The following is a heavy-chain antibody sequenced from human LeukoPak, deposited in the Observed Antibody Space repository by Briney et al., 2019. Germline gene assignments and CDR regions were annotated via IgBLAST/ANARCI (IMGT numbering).Heavy chain of an antibody. CDR1: GFTFSSYA. V-gene: IGHV3-23*01. CDR3: AKGGGSGLRKRYYYYMDV. D-gene: IGHD6-19*01. Sequence: GGSLRLSCAASGFTFSSYAMSWVRQAPGKGLEWVSAISGSGGSTYYADSVKGRLTISRDNSKNTLYLQMNSLRAEDTAVYYCAKGGGSGLRKRYYYYMDVWGKGTTVTISS. CDR2: ISGSGGST. J-gene: IGHJ6*03.